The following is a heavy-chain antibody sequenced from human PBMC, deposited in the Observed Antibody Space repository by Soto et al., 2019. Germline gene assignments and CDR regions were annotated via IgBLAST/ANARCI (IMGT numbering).Heavy chain of an antibody. CDR2: VYYSGGS. V-gene: IGHV4-59*01. J-gene: IGHJ3*01. Sequence: SETLSLTCTVSGDSIRNNHWSWIRQPPGKDLEYIGFVYYSGGSNYNPSLKSRVTMSTDTSRNQVSLKLNSVTAADTAVYYCARAVVPATCCAFDLWGHGTVVTVS. CDR3: ARAVVPATCCAFDL. CDR1: GDSIRNNH.